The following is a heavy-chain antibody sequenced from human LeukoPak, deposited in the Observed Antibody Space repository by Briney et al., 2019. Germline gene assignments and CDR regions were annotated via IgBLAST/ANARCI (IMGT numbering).Heavy chain of an antibody. CDR3: VGLGENY. Sequence: GGSLRLSCAASGFTFRRYWMSWARQASGKGLEWVANIKQDGSEKYYVDSVKGRFTISRDNAKNSLYLQMNSLRAEDTAVYYCVGLGENYWGQGTLVTVSS. V-gene: IGHV3-7*02. CDR1: GFTFRRYW. J-gene: IGHJ4*02. CDR2: IKQDGSEK. D-gene: IGHD3-10*01.